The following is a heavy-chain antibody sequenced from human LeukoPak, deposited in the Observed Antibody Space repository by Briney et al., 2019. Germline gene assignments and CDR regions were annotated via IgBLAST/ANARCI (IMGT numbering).Heavy chain of an antibody. Sequence: SETQSLTCTVSGGSISSYYWSWIRQPPGKGLEWIGYIYYSGSTNYNPSLKSRVTISVDTSKNQFSLKLSSVTAADTAVYYCARASLLDILTSFDPWGQGTLVTVSS. CDR2: IYYSGST. CDR1: GGSISSYY. CDR3: ARASLLDILTSFDP. D-gene: IGHD3-9*01. V-gene: IGHV4-59*01. J-gene: IGHJ5*02.